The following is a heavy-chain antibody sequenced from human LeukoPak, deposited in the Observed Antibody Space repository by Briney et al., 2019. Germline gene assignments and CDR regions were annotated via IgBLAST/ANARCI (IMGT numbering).Heavy chain of an antibody. CDR1: GGSFSGYY. J-gene: IGHJ5*02. CDR3: ARGRYQGYYYGSGSPRFDP. V-gene: IGHV4-34*01. Sequence: SETLSLTCAVYGGSFSGYYWSWIRQPPGKGLEWIGEINHSGSTNYNPSLKSRVTISVDTSKNQFPLKLSSVTAADTAVYYCARGRYQGYYYGSGSPRFDPWGQGTLVTVSS. CDR2: INHSGST. D-gene: IGHD3-10*01.